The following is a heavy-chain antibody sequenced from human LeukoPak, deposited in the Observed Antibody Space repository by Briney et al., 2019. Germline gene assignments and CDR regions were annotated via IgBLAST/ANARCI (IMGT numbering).Heavy chain of an antibody. D-gene: IGHD3-10*01. V-gene: IGHV3-13*01. Sequence: GGSLRLSCAASGFTFSSYDMHWVRQATGKGLEWVSAIGTAGDTFYPGSVKGRFTISRENAKNSVCLQMNSLRAGDTAVYYCARGRGHYMDVWGKGTTVTFSS. CDR3: ARGRGHYMDV. CDR1: GFTFSSYD. CDR2: IGTAGDT. J-gene: IGHJ6*03.